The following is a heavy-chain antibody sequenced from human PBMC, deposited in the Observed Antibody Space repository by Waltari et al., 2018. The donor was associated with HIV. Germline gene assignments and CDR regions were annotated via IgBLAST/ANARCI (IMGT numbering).Heavy chain of an antibody. Sequence: QVQLQQWGAGLLKPSETLSLTCAVYGGSFSGYYWSWIRQPPGKGLEWIGEINHSGSTNYNPSLKSRVTISVDTSKNQFSLKLSSVTAADTAVYYCARSKKVVVAATPQRVCWFDPWGQGTLVTVSS. CDR3: ARSKKVVVAATPQRVCWFDP. CDR1: GGSFSGYY. D-gene: IGHD2-15*01. V-gene: IGHV4-34*01. J-gene: IGHJ5*02. CDR2: INHSGST.